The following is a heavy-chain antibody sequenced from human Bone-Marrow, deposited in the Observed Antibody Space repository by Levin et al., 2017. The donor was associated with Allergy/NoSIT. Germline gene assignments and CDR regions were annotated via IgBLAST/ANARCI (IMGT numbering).Heavy chain of an antibody. Sequence: GESLKISCAASGFTFSDYYMSWIRQAPGKGLEWVSYISSSGSTIYYADSVKGRFTISRDNAKNSLYLQMNSLRAEDTAVYYCARVCWFFGAEKIAARTGHDYWGQGTLVTVSS. CDR2: ISSSGSTI. D-gene: IGHD6-6*01. CDR3: ARVCWFFGAEKIAARTGHDY. J-gene: IGHJ4*02. CDR1: GFTFSDYY. V-gene: IGHV3-11*01.